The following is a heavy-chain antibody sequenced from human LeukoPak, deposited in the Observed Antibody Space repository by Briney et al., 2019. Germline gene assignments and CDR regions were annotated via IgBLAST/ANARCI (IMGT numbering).Heavy chain of an antibody. V-gene: IGHV3-11*01. Sequence: GGSLRLSCAASGFSLRDYYMTWIRQTPGKGLEGVAYISSSGTTIYYADSAKGRFTISKDIAKSSLYPQMNSLRAEDTAVFYCARTAADSFDIWGQGTTVTVSS. J-gene: IGHJ3*02. CDR2: ISSSGTTI. CDR3: ARTAADSFDI. D-gene: IGHD2-2*01. CDR1: GFSLRDYY.